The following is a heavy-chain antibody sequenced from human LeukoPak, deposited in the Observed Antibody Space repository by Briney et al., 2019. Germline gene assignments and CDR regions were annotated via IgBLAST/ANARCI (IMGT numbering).Heavy chain of an antibody. CDR1: GGSFSVNY. D-gene: IGHD6-19*01. J-gene: IGHJ4*02. CDR3: TRESSGWSIDY. V-gene: IGHV4-34*01. Sequence: SETLSLTCAVFGGSFSVNYWSWVRQSPGKGLEWIGEISHSGSTNYNPSLKSRVTISVDTSKNQFSLNLRSVTAADTAVYYCTRESSGWSIDYWGQGTLVTVSS. CDR2: ISHSGST.